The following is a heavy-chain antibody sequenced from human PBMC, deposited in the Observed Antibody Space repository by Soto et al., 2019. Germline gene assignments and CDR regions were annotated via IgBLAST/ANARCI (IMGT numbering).Heavy chain of an antibody. CDR3: ARDRLITYGAKIAPDH. J-gene: IGHJ5*02. CDR2: IWYDGSYQ. Sequence: LRLSCKASGFTFSDFGMHWVRQAPGKGLEWVSAIWYDGSYQYYADPVRGRFTTSRDNSNNTLFLQMNSLRVEDTAVYYCARDRLITYGAKIAPDHWGQGALVTVSS. D-gene: IGHD3-16*01. V-gene: IGHV3-33*01. CDR1: GFTFSDFG.